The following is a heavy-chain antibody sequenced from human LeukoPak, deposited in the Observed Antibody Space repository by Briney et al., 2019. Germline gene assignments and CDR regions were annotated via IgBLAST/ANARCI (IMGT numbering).Heavy chain of an antibody. CDR2: INHSGST. Sequence: SETLSLTCAVYGGSFSGYYWSWIRQPPGKGLEWIGEINHSGSTNYNPSLKSRVTISVDTSKNQFSLKLSSVTAADTAVYYCASFRWLSAFDIWGQGTMVTVSS. D-gene: IGHD3-22*01. J-gene: IGHJ3*02. V-gene: IGHV4-34*01. CDR3: ASFRWLSAFDI. CDR1: GGSFSGYY.